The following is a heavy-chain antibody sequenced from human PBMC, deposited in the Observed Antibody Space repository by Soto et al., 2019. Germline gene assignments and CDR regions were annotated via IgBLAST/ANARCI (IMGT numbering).Heavy chain of an antibody. CDR3: AKGADSSSWYTFDY. V-gene: IGHV3-11*01. CDR2: ISSSGSST. J-gene: IGHJ4*02. D-gene: IGHD6-13*01. CDR1: GFTFSDYY. Sequence: GGSLRLSCAASGFTFSDYYMSWIRQAPGKGLEWVSYISSSGSSTYYADSVKGRFTISRDNSKNTLYLQMNSLRAEDTAVYYCAKGADSSSWYTFDYWGQGTLVTVSS.